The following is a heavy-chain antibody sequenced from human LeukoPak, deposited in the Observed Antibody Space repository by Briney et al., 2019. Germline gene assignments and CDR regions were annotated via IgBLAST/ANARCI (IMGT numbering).Heavy chain of an antibody. D-gene: IGHD1-26*01. CDR2: MNPNSGNT. V-gene: IGHV1-8*01. CDR3: ARTVGATGAFDI. Sequence: GASVKVSCKASGYTFTSYDTNWVRQATGQGLEWMGWMNPNSGNTGYAQKFQGRVTMTRNTSISTAYMELRSLTSNDTAVYYCARTVGATGAFDIWGQGTMVIVSS. J-gene: IGHJ3*02. CDR1: GYTFTSYD.